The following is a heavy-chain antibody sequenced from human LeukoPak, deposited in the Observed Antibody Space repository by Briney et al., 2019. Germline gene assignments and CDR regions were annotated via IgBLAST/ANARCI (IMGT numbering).Heavy chain of an antibody. CDR2: IYSGGST. V-gene: IGHV3-53*01. D-gene: IGHD3-9*01. Sequence: GGSLRLSCAASGFTFSDYYMSWIRQAPGKGLEWVSVIYSGGSTYYADSVKGRFTISRDNSKNTLYLQMNSLRAEDTAVYYCATTGYHLPFDYWGQGTLVTVSS. CDR3: ATTGYHLPFDY. CDR1: GFTFSDYY. J-gene: IGHJ4*02.